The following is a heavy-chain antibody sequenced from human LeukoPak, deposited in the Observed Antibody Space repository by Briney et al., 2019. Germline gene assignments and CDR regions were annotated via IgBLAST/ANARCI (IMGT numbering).Heavy chain of an antibody. CDR3: ARSFYGSGSYYNREYYYYYMDV. V-gene: IGHV4-59*11. D-gene: IGHD3-10*01. CDR2: IYYSGST. Sequence: SETLSLTCTVSGGSISSHYWSWIRQPPGKGLEWIGYIYYSGSTNYNPSLKSRVAISVDTSKNQFSLKLSSVTAADTAVYYCARSFYGSGSYYNREYYYYYMDVWGKGTTVTVSS. CDR1: GGSISSHY. J-gene: IGHJ6*03.